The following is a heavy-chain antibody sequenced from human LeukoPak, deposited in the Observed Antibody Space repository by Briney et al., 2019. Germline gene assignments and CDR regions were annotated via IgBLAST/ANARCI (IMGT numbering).Heavy chain of an antibody. Sequence: SETLSLTCAVYGGSFSGYYWSWIRQPPGKGLEWVGEINHSGSTNYNPSLKSRVTISVDTSKNQFSLKLSSVTAADTAVYYCARVTMIIVVNWVDPWGQGTLGTGS. J-gene: IGHJ5*02. D-gene: IGHD3-22*01. V-gene: IGHV4-34*01. CDR3: ARVTMIIVVNWVDP. CDR2: INHSGST. CDR1: GGSFSGYY.